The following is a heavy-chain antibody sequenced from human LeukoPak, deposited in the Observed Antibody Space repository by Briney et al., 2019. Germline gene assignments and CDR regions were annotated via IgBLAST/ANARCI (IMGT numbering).Heavy chain of an antibody. CDR2: IYTSGST. V-gene: IGHV4-61*02. Sequence: SQTLSLTCTVSGASISSGSYYWSWIRQPAGKGLEWIGRIYTSGSTDYNPSLKSRVSISADTSKNQFSLKLSSVTAADTAVYYCARASGSYFDYWGQGTLVTVSS. CDR3: ARASGSYFDY. CDR1: GASISSGSYY. D-gene: IGHD3-10*01. J-gene: IGHJ4*02.